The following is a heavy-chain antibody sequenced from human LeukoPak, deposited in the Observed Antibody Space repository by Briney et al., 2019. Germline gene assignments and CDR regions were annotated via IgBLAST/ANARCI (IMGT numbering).Heavy chain of an antibody. CDR2: ISGSGGST. CDR1: GFTFSSFA. J-gene: IGHJ4*02. V-gene: IGHV3-23*01. CDR3: AKDRGSGWYEYYD. Sequence: VQPGGSLRLSCAASGFTFSSFAISWVRQAPGKGLEWVSAISGSGGSTYYADSVKARFTISRDNSKNTLYLHMNSLRAEDTAVYYCAKDRGSGWYEYYDWGQGTLVTVSS. D-gene: IGHD6-19*01.